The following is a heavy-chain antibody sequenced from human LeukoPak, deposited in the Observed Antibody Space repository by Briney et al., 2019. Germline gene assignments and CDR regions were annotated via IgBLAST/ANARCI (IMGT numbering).Heavy chain of an antibody. CDR1: GFTFSSYA. D-gene: IGHD3-10*01. CDR3: AKSGSGTHRLNWFDP. Sequence: PGGSLRLSCAASGFTFSSYAVTWVRQAPGKGLEWVSSISDSGGSTYYADSVKGRFTISRDNSKNMLYLQMNSLRAEDTAVYYCAKSGSGTHRLNWFDPWGQGTLVTVSS. J-gene: IGHJ5*02. CDR2: ISDSGGST. V-gene: IGHV3-23*01.